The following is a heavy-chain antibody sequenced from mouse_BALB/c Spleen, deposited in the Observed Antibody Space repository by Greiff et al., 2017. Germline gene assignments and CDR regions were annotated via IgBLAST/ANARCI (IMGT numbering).Heavy chain of an antibody. CDR2: IWAGGST. CDR1: GFSFTSYG. D-gene: IGHD1-1*02. Sequence: VKLQESGPGLVAPSQSLSITCTVSGFSFTSYGVHWVRQPPGKGLEWLGVIWAGGSTNYNSALMSRLSISKDNSKSQVFLQMNSLQTDDTAMYYCARDHYALAYWGQGTLVTVSA. V-gene: IGHV2-9*02. J-gene: IGHJ3*01. CDR3: ARDHYALAY.